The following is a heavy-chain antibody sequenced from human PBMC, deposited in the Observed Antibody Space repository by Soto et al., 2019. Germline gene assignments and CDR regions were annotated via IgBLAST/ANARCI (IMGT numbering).Heavy chain of an antibody. CDR2: IIPMSGRP. Sequence: QVQRVQSGAEVKMPGSSVKVPCKASGGTFNSFSIDWVRQAPGQGLEWMGGIIPMSGRPNYAQRFQGRVTFRADKSTNTVYLEVSSLTNEDTAVYYCTRRGRQSANWFDPWGQGTLVTVSS. J-gene: IGHJ5*02. CDR1: GGTFNSFS. V-gene: IGHV1-69*06. CDR3: TRRGRQSANWFDP.